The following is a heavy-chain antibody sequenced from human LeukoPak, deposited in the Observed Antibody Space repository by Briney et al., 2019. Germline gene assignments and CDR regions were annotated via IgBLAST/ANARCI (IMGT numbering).Heavy chain of an antibody. CDR1: GFTFSSFA. CDR2: ISSNGGST. J-gene: IGHJ4*02. V-gene: IGHV3-64*01. CDR3: ARGAVVVTNYFDF. D-gene: IGHD3-22*01. Sequence: GGSLRLSCEASGFTFSSFAVHWVRQAPGKGLEYVSAISSNGGSTYYANSVKGRFTISRDNSKNTLYLQMGSLRAEDMAVYYCARGAVVVTNYFDFWGQGTLVTVSS.